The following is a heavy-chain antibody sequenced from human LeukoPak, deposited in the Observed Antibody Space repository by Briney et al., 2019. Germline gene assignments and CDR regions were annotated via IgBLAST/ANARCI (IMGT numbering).Heavy chain of an antibody. D-gene: IGHD3-16*02. CDR1: GFTFSSYA. J-gene: IGHJ1*01. CDR3: ARDPITFGGVIVIRLGYFQH. V-gene: IGHV3-30-3*01. Sequence: PGGSLRLSCAASGFTFSSYAMHWVRQAPGKGLEWVAVISYDGSNKYYADSVKGRFTISRDNSKNTLYLQMNSLRAEATAVYYCARDPITFGGVIVIRLGYFQHWGQGTLVTVSS. CDR2: ISYDGSNK.